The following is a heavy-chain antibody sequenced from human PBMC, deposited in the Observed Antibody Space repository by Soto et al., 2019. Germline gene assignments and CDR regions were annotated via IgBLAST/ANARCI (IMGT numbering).Heavy chain of an antibody. CDR1: GGTFSSYT. V-gene: IGHV1-69*02. Sequence: ASVKVSCKASGGTFSSYTISWVRQAPGQGLEWMGRIIPILGIANYAQKFQGRVTITADKSTSTAYMELSSLRSEDTAVYYCARGQATQKYYYYYMDVWGKGTTVTVSS. D-gene: IGHD1-1*01. CDR2: IIPILGIA. J-gene: IGHJ6*03. CDR3: ARGQATQKYYYYYMDV.